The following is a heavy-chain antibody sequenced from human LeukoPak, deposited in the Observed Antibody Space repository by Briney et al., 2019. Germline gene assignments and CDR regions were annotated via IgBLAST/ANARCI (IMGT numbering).Heavy chain of an antibody. D-gene: IGHD4-17*01. CDR3: ARDRYGDYPH. CDR1: GFTFNSYT. V-gene: IGHV3-21*01. CDR2: ISSGSSYR. Sequence: PGGSLRLSCTVSGFTFNSYTMNWVRQAPGKGLEWVSSISSGSSYRYYADSVKGRFTISRDNAENSLFLQMDSLRAEDTALYYCARDRYGDYPHWGQGTLVTVSS. J-gene: IGHJ4*02.